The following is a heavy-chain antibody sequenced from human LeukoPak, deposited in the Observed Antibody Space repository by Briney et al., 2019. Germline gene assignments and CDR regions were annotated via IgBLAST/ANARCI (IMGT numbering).Heavy chain of an antibody. D-gene: IGHD6-13*01. CDR1: GFTFSSYA. J-gene: IGHJ4*02. Sequence: GGPLRLSCAASGFTFSSYAMSWVPQARGKGREGVSAISGRGGSTYYADSVKGRFTISRDNSKNTLYLKMNSLRAEDTAVYYCAKDHRKAAAGTFDSWGQGTLVTVSS. CDR3: AKDHRKAAAGTFDS. CDR2: ISGRGGST. V-gene: IGHV3-23*01.